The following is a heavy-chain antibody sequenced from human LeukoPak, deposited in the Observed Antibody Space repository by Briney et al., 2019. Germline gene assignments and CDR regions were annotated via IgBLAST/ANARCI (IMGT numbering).Heavy chain of an antibody. D-gene: IGHD5-24*01. V-gene: IGHV3-48*03. CDR1: GFTFSRYE. CDR2: ISGSGTTI. J-gene: IGHJ3*02. CDR3: ARNMADAFDI. Sequence: GGSLRLSCAASGFTFSRYEMNWVRQAPGKGLEWVSYISGSGTTIYYADSVKGRFTMSRDNAKNSVYLQMGSLRSEDTAVYYCARNMADAFDIWGQGTMVTVSS.